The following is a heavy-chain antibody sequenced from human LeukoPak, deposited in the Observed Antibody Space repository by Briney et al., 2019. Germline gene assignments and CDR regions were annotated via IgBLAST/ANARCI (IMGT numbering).Heavy chain of an antibody. CDR3: ARDPSNYRLGARGMDV. D-gene: IGHD4-11*01. Sequence: GRSLRLSCAASGFTFSSYATHWVRQAPGKGLEWVAVISYDGSNKYYADSVKGRFTISRDNSKNSLYLQMNSLRAEDTAVYYCARDPSNYRLGARGMDVWGQGTTVTV. J-gene: IGHJ6*02. CDR2: ISYDGSNK. CDR1: GFTFSSYA. V-gene: IGHV3-30-3*01.